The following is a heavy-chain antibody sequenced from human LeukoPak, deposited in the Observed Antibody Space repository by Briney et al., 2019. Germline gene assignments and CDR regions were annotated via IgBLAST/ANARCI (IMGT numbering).Heavy chain of an antibody. J-gene: IGHJ4*02. D-gene: IGHD2-2*01. CDR3: ARERVVVAAVPFDY. Sequence: GGSLRLSCAASGFTFSSYSMDWVRQAPGKGLEWVSSISSSSSYIYYADSVKGRFTISRDNAKNSLYLQVNSLRAEDTAVYYCARERVVVAAVPFDYWGQGTLVTVSS. CDR2: ISSSSSYI. V-gene: IGHV3-21*01. CDR1: GFTFSSYS.